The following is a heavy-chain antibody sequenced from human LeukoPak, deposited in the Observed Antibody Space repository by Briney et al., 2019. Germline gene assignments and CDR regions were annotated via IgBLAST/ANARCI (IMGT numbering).Heavy chain of an antibody. Sequence: QSLSLTCVISGDSVSSNSAAWVWTRHSASRGLEWLGRTYYRSKWNIDCAGSVKSRVTINPATSKNQFSLQLNSVTPEDTAVYYCARFYYDTSGHGAFDIWGQGTMVTVSS. CDR3: ARFYYDTSGHGAFDI. V-gene: IGHV6-1*01. D-gene: IGHD3-22*01. CDR1: GDSVSSNSAA. J-gene: IGHJ3*02. CDR2: TYYRSKWNI.